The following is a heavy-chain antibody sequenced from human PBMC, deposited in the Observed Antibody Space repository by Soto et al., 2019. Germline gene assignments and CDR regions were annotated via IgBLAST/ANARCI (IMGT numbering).Heavy chain of an antibody. J-gene: IGHJ6*02. V-gene: IGHV4-34*01. CDR1: GGSFSGYY. Sequence: QVQLQQWGAGLLKPSETLSLTCAVYGGSFSGYYWSWIRQPPGKGLEWIGEINHSGSTNYNPSLKSRVTISVDTSKNQLSLKLSSVTAADTAVYYCATGRRAYYYYGMDVWGQGTTVTVSS. CDR2: INHSGST. D-gene: IGHD7-27*01. CDR3: ATGRRAYYYYGMDV.